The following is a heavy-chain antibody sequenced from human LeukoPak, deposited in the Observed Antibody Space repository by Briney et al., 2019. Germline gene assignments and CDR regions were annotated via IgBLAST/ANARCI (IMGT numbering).Heavy chain of an antibody. V-gene: IGHV4-4*07. D-gene: IGHD2-2*01. CDR1: GGSISSYY. CDR2: IYTSGST. CDR3: ARGVYYCSSTSCAAYFDY. J-gene: IGHJ4*02. Sequence: SETLSLTCTVSGGSISSYYWSWIRQPAGKGLEWIGRIYTSGSTNYNPSLKSRVTMSVDTSKNQFSLKLSSVTAADTAVYYCARGVYYCSSTSCAAYFDYWGQGTLVTVSS.